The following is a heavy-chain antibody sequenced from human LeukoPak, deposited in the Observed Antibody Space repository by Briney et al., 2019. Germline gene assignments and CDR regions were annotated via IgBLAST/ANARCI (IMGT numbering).Heavy chain of an antibody. CDR3: ARDGDCGGDCYKPHDY. CDR2: ISAYNGNT. Sequence: GASVKVSCKASGYTFTSYGISWVRQAPGQGLEWMGWISAYNGNTNYAQKLQGRVTMTTDTSTSTAYMELKSLRSDDTAVYYCARDGDCGGDCYKPHDYWGQGTLVTVSS. V-gene: IGHV1-18*01. J-gene: IGHJ4*02. CDR1: GYTFTSYG. D-gene: IGHD2-21*01.